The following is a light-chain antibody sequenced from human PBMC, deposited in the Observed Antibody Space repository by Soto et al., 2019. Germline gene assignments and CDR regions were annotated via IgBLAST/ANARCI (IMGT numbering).Light chain of an antibody. Sequence: EIVMTQSPATLSVSPGERATLSCRASQSVSSNLAWYQQKPGQAPRLLIYAASTRATGIPARFSGSGSGTEFTLTIGSLQSEDFAIYYCHQYNKWPYTFGPGTKVDI. J-gene: IGKJ3*01. CDR2: AAS. CDR1: QSVSSN. V-gene: IGKV3-15*01. CDR3: HQYNKWPYT.